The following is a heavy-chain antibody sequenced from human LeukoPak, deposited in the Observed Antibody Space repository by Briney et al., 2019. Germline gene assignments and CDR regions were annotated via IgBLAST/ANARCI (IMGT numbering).Heavy chain of an antibody. J-gene: IGHJ4*02. CDR1: VGTFSSYT. D-gene: IGHD1-26*01. Sequence: GASVKVSCKASVGTFSSYTISWVRQAPGQGLEWMGRINPILGKANYPQKFQGRVTITADKSTSTAYMELSSLRSEDTAVYCCARGATDSGSYSDYWGQGTLVTVSS. CDR2: INPILGKA. CDR3: ARGATDSGSYSDY. V-gene: IGHV1-69*08.